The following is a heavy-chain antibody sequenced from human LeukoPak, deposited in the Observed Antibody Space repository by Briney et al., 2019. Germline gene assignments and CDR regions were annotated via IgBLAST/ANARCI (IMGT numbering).Heavy chain of an antibody. D-gene: IGHD2-2*01. CDR3: ARTTEGYCSRTRCYGFSYYYYMDV. J-gene: IGHJ6*03. Sequence: SETLSLTCTVSNGSISSSAYYWGWVRQSPGKGLQWIGSVYFSGITYYNESLKSRLTISVVKSNNQFSLKLSSVTAADTAVYYCARTTEGYCSRTRCYGFSYYYYMDVWGKGTTVTISS. CDR2: VYFSGIT. CDR1: NGSISSSAYY. V-gene: IGHV4-39*07.